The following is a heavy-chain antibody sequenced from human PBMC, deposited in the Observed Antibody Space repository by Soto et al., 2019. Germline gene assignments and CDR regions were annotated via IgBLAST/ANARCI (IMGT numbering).Heavy chain of an antibody. Sequence: EVQLVESGGGLVQPGGSLRLSCAASGFTVSSNYMSWVRQAPGKGLEWVSVIYSGGSTYYADSVKGRFTISRDNSKNTLYLQMNSLRAEDTAVYYCARVSLELGLYFDYCGQGTLVTVSS. CDR2: IYSGGST. J-gene: IGHJ4*02. V-gene: IGHV3-66*01. CDR3: ARVSLELGLYFDY. CDR1: GFTVSSNY. D-gene: IGHD1-7*01.